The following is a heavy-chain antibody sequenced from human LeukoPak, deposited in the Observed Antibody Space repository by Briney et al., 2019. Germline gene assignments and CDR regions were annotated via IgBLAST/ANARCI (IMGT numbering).Heavy chain of an antibody. J-gene: IGHJ4*02. CDR1: GFTFSNYE. CDR2: ITTTGDRI. V-gene: IGHV3-48*03. CDR3: TRDPILGAPDYFDY. Sequence: GGSLRLSCEASGFTFSNYEMNWVRQAPGKGRGWISYITTTGDRIQYADSVKGRFTISRDNSKNTMYLQMNNLREEDTAVYYCTRDPILGAPDYFDYWGQGTLVTVSS. D-gene: IGHD1-26*01.